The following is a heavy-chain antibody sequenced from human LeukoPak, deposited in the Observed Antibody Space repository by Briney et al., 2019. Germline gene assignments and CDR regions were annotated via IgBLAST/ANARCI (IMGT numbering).Heavy chain of an antibody. CDR2: ISYDGSNK. CDR1: GFIFSSYA. CDR3: ARDSQRGEDAFDI. D-gene: IGHD3-16*01. J-gene: IGHJ3*02. V-gene: IGHV3-30-3*01. Sequence: PGGSLRLSCAASGFIFSSYAMHWVRQAPGKGLEWVAVISYDGSNKYYADSVKGRFTISRDNSKNTLYLQMNSLRAEDTAVYYCARDSQRGEDAFDIWGQGAMVTVSS.